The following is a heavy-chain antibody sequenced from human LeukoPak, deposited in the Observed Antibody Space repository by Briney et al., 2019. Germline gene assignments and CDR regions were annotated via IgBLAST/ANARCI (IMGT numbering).Heavy chain of an antibody. CDR1: GYTFTGYY. D-gene: IGHD3-22*01. Sequence: ASVKVSCKASGYTFTGYYMHWVRQAPGQGLEWMGWINPNSGGTNYAQKFQGRVTMTRDTSISTAYMELSRLRSEDTAVYYCARALYYDSSGYYGGFDYWGQGTLVTVSS. CDR2: INPNSGGT. V-gene: IGHV1-2*02. J-gene: IGHJ4*02. CDR3: ARALYYDSSGYYGGFDY.